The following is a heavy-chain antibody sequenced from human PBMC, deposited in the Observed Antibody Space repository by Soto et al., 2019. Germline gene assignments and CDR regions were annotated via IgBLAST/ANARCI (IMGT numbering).Heavy chain of an antibody. CDR2: IYYSGST. Sequence: SETLSLTCTVSGGSISSGGYYWSWIRQQPGKGLEWIGYIYYSGSTYYNPSLKSRVTISVDTSKNQFSLKLSSVTAADTAVYYCARQTARASWFDPWGQGTLVTVSS. CDR3: ARQTARASWFDP. V-gene: IGHV4-31*03. J-gene: IGHJ5*02. CDR1: GGSISSGGYY.